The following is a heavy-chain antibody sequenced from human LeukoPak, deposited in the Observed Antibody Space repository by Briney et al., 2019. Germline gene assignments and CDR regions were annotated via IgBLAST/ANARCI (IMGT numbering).Heavy chain of an antibody. V-gene: IGHV3-53*01. J-gene: IGHJ3*02. CDR2: IYSGGST. CDR1: GFTFSDYY. Sequence: GGSLRLSCETSGFTFSDYYMSWIRRAPGKGLEWVSVIYSGGSTYYADSVKGRFTISRDNSKNTLYLQMNSLRAEDTAVYYCARVMVRFLSDAFDIWGQGTMVTVSS. CDR3: ARVMVRFLSDAFDI. D-gene: IGHD3-10*01.